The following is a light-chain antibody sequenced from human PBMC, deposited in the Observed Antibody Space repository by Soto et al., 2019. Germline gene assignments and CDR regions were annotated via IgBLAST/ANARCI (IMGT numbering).Light chain of an antibody. CDR3: ASWDDSSNAPRMV. CDR2: SNN. V-gene: IGLV1-44*01. Sequence: QSVLSQPPSASGTPGQRVSISCSGTYSNIGTNTVSWYQRPPEAAPKLLIYSNNERPSGVPDRFSGSKSGNSASLAISGLQSEDEADYYCASWDDSSNAPRMVFGGGTKVTVL. J-gene: IGLJ2*01. CDR1: YSNIGTNT.